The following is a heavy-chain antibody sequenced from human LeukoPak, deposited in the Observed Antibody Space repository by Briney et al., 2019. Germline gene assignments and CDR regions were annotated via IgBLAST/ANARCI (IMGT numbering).Heavy chain of an antibody. J-gene: IGHJ4*02. D-gene: IGHD2/OR15-2a*01. CDR3: ARLSPRRYFDY. CDR1: GGSISSGSYY. Sequence: PSQTLSLTCSVSGGSISSGSYYWSWIRQPAGKGLEWIGRIYTSGSTNYNPSLKSRVTMSVDTSKNQFSLKLSSVTAADTAVYYCARLSPRRYFDYWGQGTLVTVSS. V-gene: IGHV4-61*02. CDR2: IYTSGST.